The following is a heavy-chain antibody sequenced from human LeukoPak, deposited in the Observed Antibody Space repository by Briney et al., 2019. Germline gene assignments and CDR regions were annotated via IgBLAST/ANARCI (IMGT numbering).Heavy chain of an antibody. V-gene: IGHV3-23*01. CDR3: AKGIYSSGWSYFDY. J-gene: IGHJ4*01. CDR1: GFTFSNYS. Sequence: PGGSLRLSCAASGFTFSNYSMSWVRQAPGKGLEWVANLSGSGSTKYYADSVKGRFTISRDNSKNTLYLQMNTLRAEDAAVYYCAKGIYSSGWSYFDYWGHGTLVTVSS. D-gene: IGHD6-19*01. CDR2: LSGSGSTK.